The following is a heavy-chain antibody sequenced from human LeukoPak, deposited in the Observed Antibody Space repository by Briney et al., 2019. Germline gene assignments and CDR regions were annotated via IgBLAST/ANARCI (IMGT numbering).Heavy chain of an antibody. CDR3: ARAAGVAPTHYYMDV. CDR1: GYTFTGYY. J-gene: IGHJ6*03. D-gene: IGHD2-15*01. Sequence: ASVKVSCKASGYTFTGYYMHWVRQAPGQGLEWMGWINPNSGGTNYAQKFQGRVTMTRDTSISTAYMELSRLRSDDTAVYYCARAAGVAPTHYYMDVWGKGTTVTVPS. V-gene: IGHV1-2*02. CDR2: INPNSGGT.